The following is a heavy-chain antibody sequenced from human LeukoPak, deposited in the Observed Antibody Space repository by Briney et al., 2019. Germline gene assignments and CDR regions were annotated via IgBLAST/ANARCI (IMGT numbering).Heavy chain of an antibody. V-gene: IGHV3-74*01. Sequence: PGGSLRLSCVVSGFTFSTSAMSWVRQAPGKGLVWVSHINSDGSWTSYADSVKGRFTISKDNAKNTVYLQMNNLRAEDTAVYYCVSFYETYWGRGTLVTVSS. D-gene: IGHD2-2*01. CDR3: VSFYETY. CDR2: INSDGSWT. J-gene: IGHJ4*02. CDR1: GFTFSTSA.